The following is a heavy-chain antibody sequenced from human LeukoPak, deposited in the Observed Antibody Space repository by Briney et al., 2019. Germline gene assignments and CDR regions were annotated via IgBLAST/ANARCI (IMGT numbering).Heavy chain of an antibody. CDR3: ARDWSYYDILTGYYAQGNWFDP. CDR2: INPNSGGT. D-gene: IGHD3-9*01. CDR1: GYTFTGHY. Sequence: ASVKVSCKASGYTFTGHYMHWVRQAPGQGLEWMGWINPNSGGTNYAQKFQGRVTMTRDTSISTAYMELSRLRSDDTAVYYCARDWSYYDILTGYYAQGNWFDPWGQGTLVTVSS. J-gene: IGHJ5*02. V-gene: IGHV1-2*02.